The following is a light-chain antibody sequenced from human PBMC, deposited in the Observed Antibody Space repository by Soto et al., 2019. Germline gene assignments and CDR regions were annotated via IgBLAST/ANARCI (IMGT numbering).Light chain of an antibody. J-gene: IGLJ1*01. CDR2: GNS. CDR1: SSNIGAGYD. V-gene: IGLV1-40*01. Sequence: QSVLTQPPSVSGTPGQRVTIACTGSSSNIGAGYDVHWYQQLPGTATKLLIYGNSNRPSGVPDRFSGSKSGTSACLAITGLQAEDEADYYCQSYDSSLSGRYVFGTGTKVTVL. CDR3: QSYDSSLSGRYV.